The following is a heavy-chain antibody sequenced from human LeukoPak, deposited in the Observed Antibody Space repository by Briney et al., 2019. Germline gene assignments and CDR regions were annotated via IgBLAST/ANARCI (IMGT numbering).Heavy chain of an antibody. D-gene: IGHD3-22*01. CDR2: IIPIFGTA. CDR1: GGTFSSYA. V-gene: IGHV1-69*13. J-gene: IGHJ4*02. CDR3: ARGERYNYDSCGYCKLDY. Sequence: ASVKVSCKASGGTFSSYAISWVRQAPGQGLEWMGGIIPIFGTANYAQNFQGRVTITADESTSTAYMELSSLRPEDTAVYYCARGERYNYDSCGYCKLDYWGQGTLVTVSS.